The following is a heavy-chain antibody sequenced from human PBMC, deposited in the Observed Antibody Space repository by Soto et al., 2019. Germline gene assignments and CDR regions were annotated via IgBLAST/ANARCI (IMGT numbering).Heavy chain of an antibody. J-gene: IGHJ4*02. CDR3: ARGQQQPVEDY. V-gene: IGHV4-31*03. CDR2: IYYSGST. Sequence: QVQLEESGPGLVKPSQTLSLICTVSGGSISSGGYYWSWIRQHPGKGLEWIGYIYYSGSTYYNPSLKSRVSISVDTSKNQFSLKLSSVTAADTAVYYCARGQQQPVEDYWGQGTLVTVSS. D-gene: IGHD6-13*01. CDR1: GGSISSGGYY.